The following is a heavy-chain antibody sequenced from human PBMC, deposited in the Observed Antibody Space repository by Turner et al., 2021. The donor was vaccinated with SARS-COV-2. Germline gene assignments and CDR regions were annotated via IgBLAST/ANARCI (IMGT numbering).Heavy chain of an antibody. CDR3: AKLGVTESLLIIDAFDR. J-gene: IGHJ3*01. CDR1: ETPLTKLA. Sequence: QVQVVQSGAEVKQPGASVKVSCKVSETPLTKLAIHWVRQSPGKGLEWMGGFDFENGETMNAQGFQGRLTLTADTSTNTAYMEMSSLRSEDTAIYYCAKLGVTESLLIIDAFDRWGQGTWVTVSS. V-gene: IGHV1-24*01. CDR2: FDFENGET. D-gene: IGHD3-9*01.